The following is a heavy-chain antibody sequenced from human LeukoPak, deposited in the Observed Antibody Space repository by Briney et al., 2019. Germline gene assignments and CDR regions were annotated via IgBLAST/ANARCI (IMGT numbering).Heavy chain of an antibody. CDR3: ARGYYAMDV. CDR2: VYYSGST. CDR1: GGSISTYY. J-gene: IGHJ6*02. Sequence: SETLSLTCTVSGGSISTYYWSWIRQPPGRGLEWIGYVYYSGSTNYNPSLKSRATISVDTSKNQVSLKLTSVTAADTAVYYCARGYYAMDVWGQGTTVTVSS. V-gene: IGHV4-59*01.